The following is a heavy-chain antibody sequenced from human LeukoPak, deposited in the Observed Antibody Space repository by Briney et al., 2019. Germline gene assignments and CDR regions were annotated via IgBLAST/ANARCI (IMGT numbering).Heavy chain of an antibody. J-gene: IGHJ4*02. CDR1: GFTFSSYS. V-gene: IGHV3-48*02. D-gene: IGHD3-22*01. CDR2: ISSSSDTI. Sequence: PGGSLRPSCAAAGFTFSSYSMNWVRQAPGKGVEWVSYISSSSDTIYYADSVRGRFTISRDNAKNSLYLQMNSLRDEDTAVYYCARDTDDSGYSGNYFDYWGQGTLVTVSS. CDR3: ARDTDDSGYSGNYFDY.